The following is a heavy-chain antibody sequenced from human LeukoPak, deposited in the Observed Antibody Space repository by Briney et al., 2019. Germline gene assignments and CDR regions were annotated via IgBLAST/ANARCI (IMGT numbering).Heavy chain of an antibody. Sequence: TGGSLRLSCEASGFTFSTYWMHWVRQAPGKGLVWVSRTNTDGSSVSYAAAVEGRFTISRDNAKNTLYLQMNSLRVEDTAIYYCTRDIGSYTFDYWGQGTLVTVSS. D-gene: IGHD1-26*01. CDR2: TNTDGSSV. CDR1: GFTFSTYW. V-gene: IGHV3-74*01. J-gene: IGHJ4*02. CDR3: TRDIGSYTFDY.